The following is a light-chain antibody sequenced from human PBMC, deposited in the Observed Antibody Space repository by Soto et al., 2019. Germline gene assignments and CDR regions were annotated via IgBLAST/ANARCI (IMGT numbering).Light chain of an antibody. CDR2: EVT. V-gene: IGLV2-8*01. CDR3: SSYAGSNNFV. Sequence: QPVLTQPPSASGFPGQSVTISCTGTSSDVGYYDYVSWYQQHPGKAPKLVIYEVTKRPSGVPDRVSASKSGNTASLTVSGLRAEDEADYYCSSYAGSNNFVFGSGTKLTV. J-gene: IGLJ1*01. CDR1: SSDVGYYDY.